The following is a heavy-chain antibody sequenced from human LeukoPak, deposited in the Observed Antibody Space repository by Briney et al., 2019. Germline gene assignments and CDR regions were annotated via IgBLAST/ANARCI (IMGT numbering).Heavy chain of an antibody. CDR1: GGTFSSYA. D-gene: IGHD6-13*01. J-gene: IGHJ1*01. CDR3: ALTVSSSWYGYFQH. Sequence: SVKVSCKASGGTFSSYAISWVRQAPGQGLEWMGRIIPIFGTANYAQKFQGRVTITTDESTSTAYMELSSLRTEDTAVYYCALTVSSSWYGYFQHWGQGTLVTVSS. CDR2: IIPIFGTA. V-gene: IGHV1-69*05.